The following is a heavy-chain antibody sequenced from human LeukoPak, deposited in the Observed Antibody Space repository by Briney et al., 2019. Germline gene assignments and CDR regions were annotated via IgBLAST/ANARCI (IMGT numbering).Heavy chain of an antibody. D-gene: IGHD3-9*01. V-gene: IGHV5-51*01. CDR1: GYPFTKYW. J-gene: IGHJ3*01. CDR3: ARRERYVGWLLGAFDL. Sequence: GESLKISCKGSGYPFTKYWIGWVRQMPGKGLEWMGIVYPDDSDTRYSPSFQGQVTISADKSINTAYLQWSNLKASDTAMYFCARRERYVGWLLGAFDLWGQGTMVSVS. CDR2: VYPDDSDT.